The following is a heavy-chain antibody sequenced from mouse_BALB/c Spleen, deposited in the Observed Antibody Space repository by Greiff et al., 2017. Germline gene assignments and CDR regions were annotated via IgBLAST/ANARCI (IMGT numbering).Heavy chain of an antibody. V-gene: IGHV3-2*02. Sequence: EVKLVESGPGLVKPSQSLSLTCTVTGYSITSDYAWNWIRQFPGNKLEWMGYISYSGSTSYNPSLKSRISITRDTSKNQFFLQLNSVTTEDTATYYCARLGYGYAMDYWGQGTSVTVSS. CDR2: ISYSGST. D-gene: IGHD2-2*01. CDR3: ARLGYGYAMDY. CDR1: GYSITSDYA. J-gene: IGHJ4*01.